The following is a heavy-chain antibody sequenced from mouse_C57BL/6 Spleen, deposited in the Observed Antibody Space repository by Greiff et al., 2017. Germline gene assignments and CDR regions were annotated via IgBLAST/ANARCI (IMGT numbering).Heavy chain of an antibody. J-gene: IGHJ2*01. CDR3: ARGRGSSSY. CDR1: GYTFTDYY. CDR2: INPNNGGT. D-gene: IGHD1-1*01. V-gene: IGHV1-26*01. Sequence: VQLQQSGPELVKPGASVKISCKASGYTFTDYYMNWVKQSHGKSLEWIGDINPNNGGTSYNQKFKGKATLTVDKSSSTAYMELRSLTSEDSAVYYCARGRGSSSYWGQGTTLTVSS.